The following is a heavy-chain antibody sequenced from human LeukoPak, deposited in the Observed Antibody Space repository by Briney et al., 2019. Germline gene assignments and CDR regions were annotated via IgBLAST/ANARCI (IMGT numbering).Heavy chain of an antibody. Sequence: ASVKVSCKASGYTFTSYGISWVRQAPGQGLEWMGWISAYNGNTNYAQKLQGRVTMTTDTSTSTAYMELSSLRSEDTAVYYCARGRRAVAVRVGAFDIWGQGTMVTVSS. D-gene: IGHD6-19*01. CDR1: GYTFTSYG. CDR3: ARGRRAVAVRVGAFDI. V-gene: IGHV1-18*01. CDR2: ISAYNGNT. J-gene: IGHJ3*02.